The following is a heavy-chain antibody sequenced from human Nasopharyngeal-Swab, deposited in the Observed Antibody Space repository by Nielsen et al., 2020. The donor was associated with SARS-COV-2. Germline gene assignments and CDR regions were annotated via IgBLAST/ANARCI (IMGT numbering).Heavy chain of an antibody. J-gene: IGHJ4*02. V-gene: IGHV3-33*01. D-gene: IGHD1-1*01. CDR3: ARDEAGTANSGFDY. CDR1: GFTFSSYG. Sequence: GGSLRLSCAASGFTFSSYGMHWVRQAPGKGLEWVAVIWYDGSNKYYADSVKARFTISRDNSKNTLYLQMNSLRAEDTAIYCCARDEAGTANSGFDYWGQGTLVTVSS. CDR2: IWYDGSNK.